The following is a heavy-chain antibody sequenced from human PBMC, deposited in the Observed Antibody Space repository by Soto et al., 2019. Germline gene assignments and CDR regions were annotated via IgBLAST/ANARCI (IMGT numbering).Heavy chain of an antibody. D-gene: IGHD5-18*01. CDR1: GGSISSGNW. Sequence: SATLSLTCAVSGGSISSGNWWSWVRQSPRKGLEWIGEISHSGNTNHNPSLKSRVTISIDKSKNQFSLKLTSVTAADTAVYYCASHRGNTYGPYDYWGQGTLVTAPQ. J-gene: IGHJ4*02. CDR3: ASHRGNTYGPYDY. CDR2: ISHSGNT. V-gene: IGHV4-4*02.